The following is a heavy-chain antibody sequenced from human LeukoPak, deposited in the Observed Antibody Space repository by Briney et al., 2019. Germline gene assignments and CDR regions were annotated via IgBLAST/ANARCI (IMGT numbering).Heavy chain of an antibody. CDR3: AREYCSSTGCYTPGGNYFDY. V-gene: IGHV1-2*02. J-gene: IGHJ4*02. Sequence: GASVKVSCKASGYTFTGYYMHWVRQAPGQGLEWMGWINPNSGGTNYAQNFQGRVTMTRDTSISTAYMELSRLRSDDTAVYYCAREYCSSTGCYTPGGNYFDYWGQGTLVTVSS. D-gene: IGHD2-2*02. CDR2: INPNSGGT. CDR1: GYTFTGYY.